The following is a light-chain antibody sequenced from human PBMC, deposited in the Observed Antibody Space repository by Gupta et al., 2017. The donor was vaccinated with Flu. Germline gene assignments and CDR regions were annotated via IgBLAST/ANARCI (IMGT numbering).Light chain of an antibody. Sequence: DIQMTQSPSSLSASVGDRVTITCQASQDITNYLNWYQQKAGKAPKLLIYDASNLETGVPSRFSGSRSGTDFTFTISSLQPEDIATYYCQQYDSLPRTFGRGTKVEIK. CDR1: QDITNY. J-gene: IGKJ1*01. CDR2: DAS. V-gene: IGKV1-33*01. CDR3: QQYDSLPRT.